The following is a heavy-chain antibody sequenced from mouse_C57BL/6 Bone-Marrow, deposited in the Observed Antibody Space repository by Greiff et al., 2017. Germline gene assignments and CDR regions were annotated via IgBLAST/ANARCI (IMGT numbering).Heavy chain of an antibody. Sequence: EVKLQESGPGLVKPSQSLSLTCSVTGYSITSGYYWNWIRQFPGNKLEWMGYISYDGSNNYNPSLKNRISITRDTSKNQFFLKLNSVTTEDTATYYCARWDYWGQGTTLTVSS. CDR2: ISYDGSN. CDR3: ARWDY. J-gene: IGHJ2*01. V-gene: IGHV3-6*01. CDR1: GYSITSGYY.